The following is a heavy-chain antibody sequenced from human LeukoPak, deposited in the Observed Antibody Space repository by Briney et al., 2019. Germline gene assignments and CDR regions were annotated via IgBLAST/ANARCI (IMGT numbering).Heavy chain of an antibody. CDR2: ISNSGRT. D-gene: IGHD3-22*01. CDR3: TRHYDSDSSGDPDWFDP. J-gene: IGHJ5*02. CDR1: GASVTIDY. V-gene: IGHV4-59*08. Sequence: SETLSLTCSVSGASVTIDYWSWIRQPPGKGLEWIGHISNSGRTTYRSSLKSRVTISLDTSRNQFSLKLTSVTAADTAIYYCTRHYDSDSSGDPDWFDPWGQGALVTVSS.